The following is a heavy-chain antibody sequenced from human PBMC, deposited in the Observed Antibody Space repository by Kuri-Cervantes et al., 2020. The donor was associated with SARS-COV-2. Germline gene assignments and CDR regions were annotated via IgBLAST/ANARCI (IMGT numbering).Heavy chain of an antibody. CDR1: GFTFSSYA. V-gene: IGHV4-34*01. Sequence: ESLKISCAASGFTFSSYAMSWVRQAPGKGLEWIGEINHSGSTNYNPSLKSRVTISVDTSKNQFSLKLSSVTAADTAVYYCARGRMVPAAFDPWGQGTLVTVSS. CDR2: INHSGST. J-gene: IGHJ5*02. CDR3: ARGRMVPAAFDP. D-gene: IGHD2-2*01.